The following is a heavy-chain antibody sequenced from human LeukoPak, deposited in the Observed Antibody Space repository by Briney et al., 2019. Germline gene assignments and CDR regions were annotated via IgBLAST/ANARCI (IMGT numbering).Heavy chain of an antibody. CDR1: GGSFSGYY. CDR3: ARVLTYCSGGSCYSNWSDP. J-gene: IGHJ5*02. D-gene: IGHD2-15*01. Sequence: PSETLSLTCAVYGGSFSGYYWSWIRQHPGKGLEWIGYIYYSGSTYYNPSLKSRVTISVDTSKNQFSLKLSSVTAADTAVYYCARVLTYCSGGSCYSNWSDPWGQGTLVTVSS. V-gene: IGHV4-31*11. CDR2: IYYSGST.